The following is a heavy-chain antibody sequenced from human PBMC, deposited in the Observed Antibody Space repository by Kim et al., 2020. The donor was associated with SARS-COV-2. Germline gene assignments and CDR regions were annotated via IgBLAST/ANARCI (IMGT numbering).Heavy chain of an antibody. CDR3: ARDKSRFDWLPYYYYGMDV. D-gene: IGHD3-9*01. V-gene: IGHV1-69*13. CDR1: GGTFSSYA. Sequence: SVKVSCKASGGTFSSYAISWVRQAPGQGLEWMGGIIPIFGTANYAQKFQGRVTITADESTSTAYMELSSLRSEDTAVYYCARDKSRFDWLPYYYYGMDVWGQGTTVTVSS. CDR2: IIPIFGTA. J-gene: IGHJ6*02.